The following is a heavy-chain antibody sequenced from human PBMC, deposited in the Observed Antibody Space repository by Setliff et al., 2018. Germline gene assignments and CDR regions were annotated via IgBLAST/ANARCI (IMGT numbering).Heavy chain of an antibody. V-gene: IGHV1-3*01. Sequence: ASVKVSCKTSGYAFTDNYIHWVRQAPGQSLEWVGRINAANGNTKYSEKYQARLTITGDTSANTVYMELGSLRSEDTATYYCRATRGPFDRWGQGTKVTVSS. CDR2: INAANGNT. CDR1: GYAFTDNY. CDR3: RATRGPFDR. J-gene: IGHJ3*01.